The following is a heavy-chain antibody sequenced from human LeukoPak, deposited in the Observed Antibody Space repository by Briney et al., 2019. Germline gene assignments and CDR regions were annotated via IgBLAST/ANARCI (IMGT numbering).Heavy chain of an antibody. CDR3: ARDPYDYVWGSYRYLDY. Sequence: GGSLRLSCAASGFTFSSYAMSWVRQAPGKGLEWVSAISGSGGSTNYADSVKGRFTISRDNSKNTLYLQMNSLRAEDTAVYYCARDPYDYVWGSYRYLDYWGQGTLVTVSS. J-gene: IGHJ4*02. CDR2: ISGSGGST. V-gene: IGHV3-23*01. CDR1: GFTFSSYA. D-gene: IGHD3-16*02.